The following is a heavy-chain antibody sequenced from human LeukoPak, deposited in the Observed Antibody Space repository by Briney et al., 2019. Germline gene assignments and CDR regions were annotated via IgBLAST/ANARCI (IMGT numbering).Heavy chain of an antibody. Sequence: SETLSLTCTVSGGSISSGGYYWSWIRQHPGKGLEWIGYIYYSGSTYYNPSLKSRVTISVDTSKNQFSLKLSSVTAADTAVYYCARVRPGYYYFDYWGQGTLVTVSS. J-gene: IGHJ4*02. CDR1: GGSISSGGYY. CDR2: IYYSGST. V-gene: IGHV4-31*03. D-gene: IGHD3-9*01. CDR3: ARVRPGYYYFDY.